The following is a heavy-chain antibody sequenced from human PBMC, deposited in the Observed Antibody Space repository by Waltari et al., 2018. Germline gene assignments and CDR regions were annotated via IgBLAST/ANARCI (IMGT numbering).Heavy chain of an antibody. V-gene: IGHV4-59*01. Sequence: QVQLQESGSGLVKPSETLSLTCTVSGGSISSSYWSWIRQPPGKGLEWIGYIYYSGSTNYNPSLKSRVTISVDTSKNQFSLKLSSVTAADTAVYYCARDAETDGYFDYWGQGTLVTVSS. CDR1: GGSISSSY. J-gene: IGHJ4*02. CDR2: IYYSGST. CDR3: ARDAETDGYFDY.